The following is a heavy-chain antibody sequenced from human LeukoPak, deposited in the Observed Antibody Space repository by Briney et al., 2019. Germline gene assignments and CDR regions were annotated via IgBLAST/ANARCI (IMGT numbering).Heavy chain of an antibody. D-gene: IGHD6-19*01. CDR3: ASCGVAGNRNWFDP. Sequence: SVKVSCKASGGTFSSYAISWVRQAPGQGLEWMGRIIPILGIANYAQKFQGRVTITADKSTGTAYMELSSLRSEDTAVYYCASCGVAGNRNWFDPWGQGTLVTVSS. V-gene: IGHV1-69*04. CDR1: GGTFSSYA. J-gene: IGHJ5*02. CDR2: IIPILGIA.